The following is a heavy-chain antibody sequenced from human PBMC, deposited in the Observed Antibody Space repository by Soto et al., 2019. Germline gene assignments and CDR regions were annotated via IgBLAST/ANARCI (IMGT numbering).Heavy chain of an antibody. V-gene: IGHV4-30-2*01. CDR2: IYHSGST. CDR1: GGSISSGGYS. Sequence: QLQLQESGSGLVKPSQTLSLTCAVSGGSISSGGYSCNWIRQPPGKGLEWIGYIYHSGSTYYNPSLKSRATISVDRSKNQCSLKLSSVPAADTAVYYCARGMTTVTTFDYWGQGTLVTVSS. CDR3: ARGMTTVTTFDY. D-gene: IGHD4-17*01. J-gene: IGHJ4*02.